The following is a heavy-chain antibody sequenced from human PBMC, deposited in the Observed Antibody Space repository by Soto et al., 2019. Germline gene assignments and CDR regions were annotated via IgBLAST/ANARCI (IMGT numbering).Heavy chain of an antibody. V-gene: IGHV4-59*01. J-gene: IGHJ6*03. Sequence: SETLSLTCTVSGGSISSYYWSWIRQPPGKGLEWIGYIYYSGSTNYNPSLKSRVTISVDTSKNQFSLKLSSVTAADTAVYYCARQTILAARPGVNYMYVWGKGTTVTVSS. CDR3: ARQTILAARPGVNYMYV. CDR1: GGSISSYY. D-gene: IGHD6-6*01. CDR2: IYYSGST.